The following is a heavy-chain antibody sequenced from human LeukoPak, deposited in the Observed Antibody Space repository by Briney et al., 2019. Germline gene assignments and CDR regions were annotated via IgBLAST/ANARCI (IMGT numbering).Heavy chain of an antibody. Sequence: ASVKVSCKASGYTFTSYDINWVRQATGQGLEWMGWMNPNSGNTGYAQKFQGRVTMTEDTSTDTAYMELSSLRSEDTAVYYCATGLRYYDFWSGYGQDWGQGTLVTVSS. J-gene: IGHJ4*02. CDR2: MNPNSGNT. D-gene: IGHD3-3*01. CDR1: GYTFTSYD. V-gene: IGHV1-8*01. CDR3: ATGLRYYDFWSGYGQD.